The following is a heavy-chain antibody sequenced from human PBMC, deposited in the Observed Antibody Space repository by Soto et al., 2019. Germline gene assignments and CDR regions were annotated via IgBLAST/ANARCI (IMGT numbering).Heavy chain of an antibody. J-gene: IGHJ2*01. CDR3: AIFLRAVSSDRYYWYLDI. Sequence: SETLSLTCTVSGASISSGGYYWGWIRQHPGKGLEWIGFIYYIWTSYYNPSLESRITLSVDTSKNHFSLNLTSVTAADTAVYYCAIFLRAVSSDRYYWYLDICRRVTLV. CDR1: GASISSGGYY. CDR2: IYYIWTS. V-gene: IGHV4-31*03. D-gene: IGHD3-16*02.